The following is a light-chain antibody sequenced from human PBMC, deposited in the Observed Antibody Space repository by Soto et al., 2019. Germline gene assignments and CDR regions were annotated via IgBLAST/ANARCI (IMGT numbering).Light chain of an antibody. CDR3: QQYGTIPPVT. V-gene: IGKV3-20*01. J-gene: IGKJ4*01. CDR1: QTVTSNS. Sequence: EVVLTQSPGTLSLSPGEGATVSCRASQTVTSNSLAWYQQKPGQAPRLLIHGTSIRAAGIPDRSSGSGSGTDFILTISRLEPEDFAVYYCQQYGTIPPVTFGGGTTLEIK. CDR2: GTS.